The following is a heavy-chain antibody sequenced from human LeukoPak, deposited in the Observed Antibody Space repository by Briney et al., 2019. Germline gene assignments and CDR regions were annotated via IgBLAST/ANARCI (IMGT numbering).Heavy chain of an antibody. CDR2: FYYSGST. D-gene: IGHD1-1*01. V-gene: IGHV4-59*01. Sequence: SETLSLTCTVSGGSIRSCYWSWVRQPPGKGLEWIGYFYYSGSTNYNPSLKSRVTISVDTSKNQFSLKLNSVTAADTAVYYCVRGRDNADWYFDLWGRGTLVTVSS. J-gene: IGHJ2*01. CDR3: VRGRDNADWYFDL. CDR1: GGSIRSCY.